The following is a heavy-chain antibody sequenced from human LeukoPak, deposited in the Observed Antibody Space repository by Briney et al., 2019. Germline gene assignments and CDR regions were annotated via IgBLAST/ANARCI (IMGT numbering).Heavy chain of an antibody. CDR3: ARDQVIVVVPVGSSRVPSPVDLNYYFYGMDV. Sequence: GASVKVSCKASGYTFTHHYMHWVRQAPGQGLEWLGVINPSGGNTTFAQKFQGRVTMTRDTSTNTVYMELSSLRSEDTAVYYCARDQVIVVVPVGSSRVPSPVDLNYYFYGMDVWGQGTTVTVSS. CDR2: INPSGGNT. CDR1: GYTFTHHY. D-gene: IGHD2-2*01. V-gene: IGHV1-46*01. J-gene: IGHJ6*02.